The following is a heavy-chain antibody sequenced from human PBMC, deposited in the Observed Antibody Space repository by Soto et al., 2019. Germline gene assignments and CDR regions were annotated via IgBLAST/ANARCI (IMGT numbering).Heavy chain of an antibody. D-gene: IGHD2-21*02. V-gene: IGHV4-31*03. Sequence: QVQLQESGPGLVKPSQTLSLTCTVSGGSISSGGYYWSWIRQHPGKGLEWIGYIYYSGSTYYNPSLTRRVTISVATSKNQFSLRLSSVTAAHTAVYYCACVCAGDSHPGMDVWGQGTTVTVSS. CDR1: GGSISSGGYY. CDR2: IYYSGST. CDR3: ACVCAGDSHPGMDV. J-gene: IGHJ6*02.